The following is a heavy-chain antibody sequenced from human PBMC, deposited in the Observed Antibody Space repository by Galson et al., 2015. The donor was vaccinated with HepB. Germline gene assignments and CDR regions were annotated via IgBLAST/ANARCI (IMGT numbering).Heavy chain of an antibody. Sequence: QSGAEVKKPGESLRISCKGSGYSFTSYWISWVRQMPGKGLEWMGRIDPSDSYTNYSPSFQGHVTISADKSISTAYLQWSSLKASDTAMYYCARPLIAAAGASDYYYGMDVWGQGTTVTVSS. J-gene: IGHJ6*02. CDR2: IDPSDSYT. CDR1: GYSFTSYW. D-gene: IGHD6-13*01. CDR3: ARPLIAAAGASDYYYGMDV. V-gene: IGHV5-10-1*01.